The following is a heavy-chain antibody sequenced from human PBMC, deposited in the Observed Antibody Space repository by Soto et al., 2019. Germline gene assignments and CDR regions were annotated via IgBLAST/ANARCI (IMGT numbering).Heavy chain of an antibody. CDR2: ISAYNGNT. J-gene: IGHJ4*02. V-gene: IGHV1-18*01. Sequence: QVQLVQSGAEVKKPGASVKVSCKASGYTFTSYGISWVRQAPGQGLEWMGWISAYNGNTNYAQKLQGRVTMTTDTSXSXXXXXLXXXXXXDTAVYYCAXEGPPVLDWGQGTLVTVSS. CDR3: AXEGPPVLD. CDR1: GYTFTSYG.